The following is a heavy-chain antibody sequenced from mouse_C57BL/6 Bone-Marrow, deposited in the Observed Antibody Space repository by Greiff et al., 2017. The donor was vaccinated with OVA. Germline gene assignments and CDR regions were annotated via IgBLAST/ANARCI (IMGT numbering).Heavy chain of an antibody. CDR2: ISYDGSN. CDR3: AREGALLRVFDY. J-gene: IGHJ2*01. V-gene: IGHV3-6*01. Sequence: EVKLMESGPGLVKPSQSLSLTCSVTGYSITSGYYWNWIRQFPGNKLEWMGYISYDGSNNYNPSLKNRISITRDTSKNQFFLKLNSVTTEDTATYYCAREGALLRVFDYWGQGTTLTVSS. D-gene: IGHD1-1*01. CDR1: GYSITSGYY.